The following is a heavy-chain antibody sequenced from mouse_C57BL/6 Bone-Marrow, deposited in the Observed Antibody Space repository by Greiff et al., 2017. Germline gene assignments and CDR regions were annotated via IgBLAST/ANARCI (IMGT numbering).Heavy chain of an antibody. CDR1: GFTFSSYG. Sequence: EVQVVESGGDLVKPGGSLKLSCAASGFTFSSYGMSWVHQTPDKRLEWVATISSGGSYTYYPASVKGRFTISRDNAKNTLYLQMSSLKSEDTAMYYCARHDGYFWYFDVWGTGTTVTVSS. J-gene: IGHJ1*03. CDR3: ARHDGYFWYFDV. D-gene: IGHD2-3*01. CDR2: ISSGGSYT. V-gene: IGHV5-6*01.